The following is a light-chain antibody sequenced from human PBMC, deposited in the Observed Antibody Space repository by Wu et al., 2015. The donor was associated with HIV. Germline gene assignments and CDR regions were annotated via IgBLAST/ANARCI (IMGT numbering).Light chain of an antibody. CDR1: QSVSRF. Sequence: EIVLTQSPDTLSASPGERATLSCRASQSVSRFLAWCQHKPGQAPRVLIYDTSNRAAGIPTRFSGSGFGTDFTLTISSLEPEDFAVYYCHQRTTWPRTFGQGTKV. CDR3: HQRTTWPRT. J-gene: IGKJ1*01. V-gene: IGKV3-11*01. CDR2: DTS.